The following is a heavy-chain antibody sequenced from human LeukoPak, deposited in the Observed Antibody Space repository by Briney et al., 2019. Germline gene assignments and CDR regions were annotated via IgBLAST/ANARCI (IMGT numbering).Heavy chain of an antibody. CDR3: ARGLSPRGLAVGLDY. CDR1: GYTFTSYD. Sequence: GASVKVSCKASGYTFTSYDINWVRQATGQGLEWMGWMNPNSGNTGYAQKFQGRVTMTRNTSISTAYMELNSLRAEDTAVYYCARGLSPRGLAVGLDYWGQGTLVTVSS. CDR2: MNPNSGNT. J-gene: IGHJ4*02. V-gene: IGHV1-8*01. D-gene: IGHD6-19*01.